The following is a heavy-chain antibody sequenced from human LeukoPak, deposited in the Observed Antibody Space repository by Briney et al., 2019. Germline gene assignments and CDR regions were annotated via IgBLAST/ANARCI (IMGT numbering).Heavy chain of an antibody. CDR3: ARAFQELPQLYYYYYMDV. CDR1: GCTFSSYE. J-gene: IGHJ6*03. CDR2: ISSSGSTK. Sequence: GGSLRLTCAASGCTFSSYEMNWVRQAPGKGLEWVSYISSSGSTKYYADSAKGRFTIYRDNAKNSLYLQTNSLRAEDTTVYYCARAFQELPQLYYYYYMDVWGKGTTVSVSS. D-gene: IGHD6-13*01. V-gene: IGHV3-48*03.